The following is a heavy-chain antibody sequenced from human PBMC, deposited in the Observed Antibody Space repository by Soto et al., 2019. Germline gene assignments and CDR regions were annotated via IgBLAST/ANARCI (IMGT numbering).Heavy chain of an antibody. Sequence: ASVKVSCKASGYTFTGYYLHWVRQAPGQGLEWVGWINPNSGGTHYAQKFQGRLTMTRDTSISTAYMELSRLTSDETAVYYCARSLSTIAARPDYWGQGTLVTVSS. D-gene: IGHD6-6*01. J-gene: IGHJ4*02. CDR2: INPNSGGT. CDR1: GYTFTGYY. CDR3: ARSLSTIAARPDY. V-gene: IGHV1-2*02.